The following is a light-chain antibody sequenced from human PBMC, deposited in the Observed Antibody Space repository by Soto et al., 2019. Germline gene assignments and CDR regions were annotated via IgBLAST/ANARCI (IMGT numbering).Light chain of an antibody. J-gene: IGKJ1*01. CDR1: QSVSIY. Sequence: EFVLTQSPATLSLSPGERATLSCRASQSVSIYVAWYRQKPGQAPRLLIYDASNRATGIPARFSGSGSGTDFTLTISSLEPEDFAVYYCQQRSNWPPWTFGQGTKVDIK. CDR3: QQRSNWPPWT. V-gene: IGKV3-11*01. CDR2: DAS.